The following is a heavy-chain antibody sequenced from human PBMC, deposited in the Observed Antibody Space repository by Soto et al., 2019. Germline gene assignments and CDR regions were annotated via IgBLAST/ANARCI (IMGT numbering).Heavy chain of an antibody. CDR3: ARKGPSDESPFDS. Sequence: QVQLQESGPGLVKPSGTLSLSCGVSRGSVNSPNWWSWVRQPPGKGLEWIGEIYHTGNTNNNPSLKRRLPMSVDRSKNQFSPNLALVTPAGKAVVFWARKGPSDESPFDSWGQGTLVTVSS. CDR2: IYHTGNT. J-gene: IGHJ4*02. CDR1: RGSVNSPNW. V-gene: IGHV4-4*02.